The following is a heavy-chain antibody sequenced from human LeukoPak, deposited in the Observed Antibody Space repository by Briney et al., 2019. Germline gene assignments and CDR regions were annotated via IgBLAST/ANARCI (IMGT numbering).Heavy chain of an antibody. CDR1: GFTFNTYS. CDR3: AKGGDIVAPDAFGI. J-gene: IGHJ3*02. Sequence: GGSLRLSCAASGFTFNTYSMNWVRQAPGKGLEWVSVVYSGGSTYYADSVKGRFTISRDNSKNTLYLQMNSLRAEDTAVYYCAKGGDIVAPDAFGIWGQGTMVTVSS. CDR2: VYSGGST. V-gene: IGHV3-NL1*01. D-gene: IGHD5-12*01.